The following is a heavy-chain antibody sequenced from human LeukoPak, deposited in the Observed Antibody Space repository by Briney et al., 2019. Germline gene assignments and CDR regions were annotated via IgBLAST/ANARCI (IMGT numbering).Heavy chain of an antibody. CDR3: ARVELCSRGFFDY. CDR1: GFTFNSYW. J-gene: IGHJ4*02. D-gene: IGHD3-10*02. Sequence: GGSLRLSCAASGFTFNSYWMHWVRQAPGRGLVWVSRIDSDGSSTVYADSVKGRFTISRDNAKNTLSLQMNSLRVEDTAVYYCARVELCSRGFFDYWGQGTLVTVSS. CDR2: IDSDGSST. V-gene: IGHV3-74*01.